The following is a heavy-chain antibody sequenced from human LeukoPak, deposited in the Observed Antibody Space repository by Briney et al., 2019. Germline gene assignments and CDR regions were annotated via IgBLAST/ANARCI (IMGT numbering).Heavy chain of an antibody. CDR3: ARTYSGREEAFDY. J-gene: IGHJ4*02. CDR1: GYSISNGYY. Sequence: PSETLSLTCTVSGYSISNGYYWGWIRQPPGKGLEWIGSIYYSGSTYYNPSLKSRVTISVDTSKNQSSLKLSSVTAADTAVYYCARTYSGREEAFDYWGQGTLVTVSS. V-gene: IGHV4-38-2*02. D-gene: IGHD1-26*01. CDR2: IYYSGST.